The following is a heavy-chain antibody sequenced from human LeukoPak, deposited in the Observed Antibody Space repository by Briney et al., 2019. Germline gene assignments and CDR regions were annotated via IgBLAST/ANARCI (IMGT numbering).Heavy chain of an antibody. D-gene: IGHD3-22*01. J-gene: IGHJ3*02. V-gene: IGHV1-2*02. Sequence: GASVKVSCKASGYTFTGYYMHRVRQAPGQGLEWMGWINPNSGGTNYAQKFQGRVTMTRDTSISTAYMELSRLRSDDTAVYYCARDMTYYYDSSGYYYVDTFDIWGQGAMVTVSS. CDR3: ARDMTYYYDSSGYYYVDTFDI. CDR1: GYTFTGYY. CDR2: INPNSGGT.